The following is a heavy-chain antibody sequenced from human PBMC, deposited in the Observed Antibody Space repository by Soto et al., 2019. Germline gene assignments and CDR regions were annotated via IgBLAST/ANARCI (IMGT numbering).Heavy chain of an antibody. J-gene: IGHJ6*02. CDR3: ATVGCFCSGGKCYYYYYRMDF. V-gene: IGHV3-15*07. Sequence: GGSLRLSCAASGFTFSNVGMNWVRQDPGKGQEWVGRIKSKTDGGTTDYAAPVKGRVTISRDDSKNTLYLQMNRLKTEETAVNFCATVGCFCSGGKCYYYYYRMDFWRRGTTVTVSS. CDR1: GFTFSNVG. CDR2: IKSKTDGGTT. D-gene: IGHD2-15*01.